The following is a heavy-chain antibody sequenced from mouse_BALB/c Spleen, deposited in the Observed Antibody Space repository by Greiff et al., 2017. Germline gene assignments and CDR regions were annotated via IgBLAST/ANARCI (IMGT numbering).Heavy chain of an antibody. J-gene: IGHJ4*01. D-gene: IGHD2-1*01. CDR2: IYPGDGDT. V-gene: IGHV1-87*01. Sequence: QVQLQQSGAELARPGASVKLSCKASGYTFTSYWLQWVKQRPGQGLEWIGAIYPGDGDTRYTQKFKGKATLTADKSSSTAYMQLSSLASEEAAVYYCAGGNYGAMDYWGQGTSGTVSS. CDR1: GYTFTSYW. CDR3: AGGNYGAMDY.